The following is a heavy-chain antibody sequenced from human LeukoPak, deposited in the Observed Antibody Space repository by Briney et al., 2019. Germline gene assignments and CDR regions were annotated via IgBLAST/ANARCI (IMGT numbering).Heavy chain of an antibody. CDR3: ARRVTAENWYFDL. Sequence: PSETLSLTCAVYGGSFSGYYWSWIRQPPGKGLEWIGEINHSGSTNYNPSLKSRVTISVDTSKNQFSLKLSSVTAADTAVYHCARRVTAENWYFDLWGRGTLVTVSS. CDR1: GGSFSGYY. J-gene: IGHJ2*01. CDR2: INHSGST. V-gene: IGHV4-34*01. D-gene: IGHD6-25*01.